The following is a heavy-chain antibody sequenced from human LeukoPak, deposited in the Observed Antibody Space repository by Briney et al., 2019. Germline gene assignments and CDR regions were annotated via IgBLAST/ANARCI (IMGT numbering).Heavy chain of an antibody. CDR2: INPNSGGT. V-gene: IGHV1-2*06. Sequence: ASVNVSFKASGYTFTVYYMHWVRQAPGQGLEWMGRINPNSGGTNYAQKFQGRVTMTRDTSISTAYMELSRLRSDDTAVYYCARVAITFGGVIGIPDYWGQGTLVTVSS. D-gene: IGHD3-16*02. CDR3: ARVAITFGGVIGIPDY. J-gene: IGHJ4*02. CDR1: GYTFTVYY.